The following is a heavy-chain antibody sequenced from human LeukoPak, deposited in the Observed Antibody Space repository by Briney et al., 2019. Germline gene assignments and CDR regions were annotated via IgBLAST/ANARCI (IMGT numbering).Heavy chain of an antibody. CDR2: IYYSGST. V-gene: IGHV4-39*07. CDR3: ARNLNYYDSSGHKISDAFDI. D-gene: IGHD3-22*01. J-gene: IGHJ3*02. CDR1: GGSISSSSYY. Sequence: SETLSLTCTVSGGSISSSSYYWGWIRQPPGKGLEWIGSIYYSGSTYYNPSLKSRVTISVDTSKNQFSLKLSSVTAADTAVYYCARNLNYYDSSGHKISDAFDIWGQGTMVTVSS.